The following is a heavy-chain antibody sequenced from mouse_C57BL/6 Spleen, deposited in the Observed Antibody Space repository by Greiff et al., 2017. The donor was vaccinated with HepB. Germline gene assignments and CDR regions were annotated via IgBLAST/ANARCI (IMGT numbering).Heavy chain of an antibody. CDR2: IRNKANNHAT. Sequence: EVKLVESGGGLVQPGGSMKLSCAASGFTFSDAWMDWVRQSPEKGLEWVAEIRNKANNHATYYAESVKGMFTISRDDSKSSVYLQMNSLRAEDTGIYYCTRKGGYYEDYFDYWGQGTTLTVSS. J-gene: IGHJ2*01. V-gene: IGHV6-6*01. CDR1: GFTFSDAW. D-gene: IGHD2-3*01. CDR3: TRKGGYYEDYFDY.